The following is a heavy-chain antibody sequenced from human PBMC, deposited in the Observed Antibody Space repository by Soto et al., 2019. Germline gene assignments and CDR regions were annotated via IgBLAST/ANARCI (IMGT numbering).Heavy chain of an antibody. CDR3: ARDSHLEWLHDSDAFDI. D-gene: IGHD3-3*01. J-gene: IGHJ3*02. Sequence: ASVKVSCKASGYTFTSYGISWVRQAPGQGLEWMGWISAYNGNTNYAQELQGRVTMTTDTSTSTAYMELRSLRSDDTAVYYCARDSHLEWLHDSDAFDIWGQGTMVTVSS. V-gene: IGHV1-18*01. CDR1: GYTFTSYG. CDR2: ISAYNGNT.